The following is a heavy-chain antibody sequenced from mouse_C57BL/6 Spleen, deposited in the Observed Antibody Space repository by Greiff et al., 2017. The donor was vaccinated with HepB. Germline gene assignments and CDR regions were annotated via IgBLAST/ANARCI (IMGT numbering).Heavy chain of an antibody. CDR2: IYPGSGST. CDR3: ATYGSSPSYAMDY. J-gene: IGHJ4*01. CDR1: GYTFTSYW. V-gene: IGHV1-55*01. Sequence: VQLQQPGAELVKPGASVKMSCKASGYTFTSYWITWVKQRPGQGLEWIGDIYPGSGSTNYNEKFKSKATLTVDTSSSTAYMQLSSLTSEDSAVYYCATYGSSPSYAMDYWGQGTSVTVSS. D-gene: IGHD1-1*01.